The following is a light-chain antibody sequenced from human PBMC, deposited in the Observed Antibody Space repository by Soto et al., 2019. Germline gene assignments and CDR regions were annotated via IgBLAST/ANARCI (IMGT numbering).Light chain of an antibody. V-gene: IGKV3-15*01. CDR3: QQYNNWRVT. J-gene: IGKJ1*01. CDR1: QSISDT. Sequence: IWMPQSPATLSVSPGGRATLSCRASQSISDTLAWYQQKPGQAPRLLIYGASTRATGIPARFSGSGSGTEFTLTISSLQSEDFAVYYCQQYNNWRVTFGQGTKVDIK. CDR2: GAS.